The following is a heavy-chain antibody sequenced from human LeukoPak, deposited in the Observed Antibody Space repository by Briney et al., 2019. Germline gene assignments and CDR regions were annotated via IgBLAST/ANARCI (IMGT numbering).Heavy chain of an antibody. CDR1: GFTFNRYR. V-gene: IGHV3-30*04. Sequence: GGSLRLSCAASGFTFNRYRLHWVRQAPGKGLEWVAVISYDGRYQFYADFVKGRFTVSRDNSKNTLSLQMNSLRAEDTAVYHCARMMTDFDGSGHDIQRGAFDIWGQGTMVTVS. J-gene: IGHJ3*02. CDR2: ISYDGRYQ. CDR3: ARMMTDFDGSGHDIQRGAFDI. D-gene: IGHD3-22*01.